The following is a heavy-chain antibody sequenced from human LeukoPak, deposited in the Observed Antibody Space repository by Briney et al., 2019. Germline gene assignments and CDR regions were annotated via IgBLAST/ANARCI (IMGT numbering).Heavy chain of an antibody. D-gene: IGHD6-13*01. CDR1: GGSFSGYY. V-gene: IGHV4-34*01. CDR3: ARPLRYSSSWYRYAFDI. J-gene: IGHJ3*02. CDR2: INHSGST. Sequence: SETLSLTCAVYGGSFSGYYWSWIRQPPGKGLEWIGEINHSGSTNYNPSLKSRVTISVDTSKNQFSLKLSSVTAADTAVYYCARPLRYSSSWYRYAFDIWCQGTMVTVSS.